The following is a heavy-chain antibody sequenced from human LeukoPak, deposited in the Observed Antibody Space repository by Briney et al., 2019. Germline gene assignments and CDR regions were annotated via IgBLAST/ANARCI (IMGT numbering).Heavy chain of an antibody. Sequence: ASVKVSCKASGYTFTTYGISWVRQAPGQGLEWMGWISGYNGNTNYAQKLQGRVTMTTDTSTSTAYMELRSLRSDDTAVYYCARDSLAHYYGSGTTRIDYWGQGTLVTVSS. CDR3: ARDSLAHYYGSGTTRIDY. CDR1: GYTFTTYG. CDR2: ISGYNGNT. V-gene: IGHV1-18*01. D-gene: IGHD3-10*01. J-gene: IGHJ4*02.